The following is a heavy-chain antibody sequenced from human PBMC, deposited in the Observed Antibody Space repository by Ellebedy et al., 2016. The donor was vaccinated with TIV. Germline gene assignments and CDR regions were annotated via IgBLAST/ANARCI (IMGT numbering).Heavy chain of an antibody. D-gene: IGHD4-17*01. Sequence: GESLKISCAASGFTFSSYGMHWVRQAPGKGLEWVAVISYDGSAKYYADSVKGRFTISRDNSKNTLYLQMNSLRAEDTAVYYCARWPSGDAPLDYWGQGTLVTVSS. CDR2: ISYDGSAK. V-gene: IGHV3-30*03. CDR3: ARWPSGDAPLDY. J-gene: IGHJ4*02. CDR1: GFTFSSYG.